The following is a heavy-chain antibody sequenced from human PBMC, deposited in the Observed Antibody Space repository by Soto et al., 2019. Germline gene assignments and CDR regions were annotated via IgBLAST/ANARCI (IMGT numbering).Heavy chain of an antibody. V-gene: IGHV1-2*04. D-gene: IGHD2-15*01. CDR3: ARERPSEFCSGGGCLNTNWFDP. CDR1: GYTFTGYY. Sequence: GASVKVSCKASGYTFTGYYMHWVRQAPGQGLEWMGWINPNSGGTNYAQKFQGWVTMTRDTSISTAYMELSRLRSDDTAVYYCARERPSEFCSGGGCLNTNWFDPWGQGTLVTVSS. CDR2: INPNSGGT. J-gene: IGHJ5*02.